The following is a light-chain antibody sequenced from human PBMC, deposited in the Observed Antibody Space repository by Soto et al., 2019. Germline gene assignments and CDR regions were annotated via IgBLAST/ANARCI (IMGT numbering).Light chain of an antibody. V-gene: IGKV1-27*01. Sequence: DIQMTQSPSSLSASVGDRVTITCRASQGIGNYLAWYQQKPGKVPKLLIYGASTLQSGVPSRFSGSGSGTDSTLTISSLQPEDVATYYCQKYNTAPWTFGQGTKVAIK. CDR3: QKYNTAPWT. CDR2: GAS. J-gene: IGKJ1*01. CDR1: QGIGNY.